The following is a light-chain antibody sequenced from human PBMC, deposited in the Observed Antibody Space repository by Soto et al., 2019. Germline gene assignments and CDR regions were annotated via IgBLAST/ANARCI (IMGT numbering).Light chain of an antibody. V-gene: IGKV3-15*01. CDR3: QQYNNWPPWT. CDR1: QSVSGN. J-gene: IGKJ1*01. CDR2: GAS. Sequence: EIVMTQSPATLSVSPGERATLSCRASQSVSGNLAWYQHKPGQAPRLLIYGASTRATGIPARFSGSGSGTEFTLTISSMQSEDFSVYYCQQYNNWPPWTFGQGTKVEIK.